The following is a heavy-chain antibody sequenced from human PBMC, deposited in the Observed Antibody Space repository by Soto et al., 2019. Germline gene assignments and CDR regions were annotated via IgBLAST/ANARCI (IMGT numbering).Heavy chain of an antibody. CDR3: ASSYGISWYGDY. D-gene: IGHD6-19*01. J-gene: IGHJ4*02. CDR1: GDSFHNYP. V-gene: IGHV1-69*06. CDR2: IIPALGTI. Sequence: SVKVACKASGDSFHNYPVTWVRQAPGQGLEWMGGIIPALGTINYAQKFEGRVILTADTSTNTAYMELSSLRSEDTAVYYCASSYGISWYGDYWGQGTLVTVS.